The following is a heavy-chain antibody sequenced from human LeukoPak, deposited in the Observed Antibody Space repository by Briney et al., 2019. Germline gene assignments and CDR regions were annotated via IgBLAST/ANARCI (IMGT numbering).Heavy chain of an antibody. Sequence: SQTLSHTCTVSGGSISSGDSCWSWIRQPPGKGLEWIGYIYYSGSTYYNPSLKSRVTISVDTSKNQFSQKLSSVTAADTAVYYCARDLGEQTNWFDPWGQGTLVTVSS. V-gene: IGHV4-30-4*01. CDR1: GGSISSGDSC. D-gene: IGHD3-10*01. J-gene: IGHJ5*02. CDR3: ARDLGEQTNWFDP. CDR2: IYYSGST.